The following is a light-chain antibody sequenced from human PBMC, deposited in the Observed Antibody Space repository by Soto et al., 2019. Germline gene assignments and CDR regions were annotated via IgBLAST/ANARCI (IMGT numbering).Light chain of an antibody. CDR3: QKNCKTPWL. CDR1: QGISNY. Sequence: DIQMTQSPSSLSASFGDRVTITCRARQGISNYLAWYHQKPGTVPKRLISAASTLQTGVPCRFSGGGSVTVFPLTISSLKAEDVATYYCQKNCKTPWLFGHGIKVDIK. CDR2: AAS. J-gene: IGKJ1*01. V-gene: IGKV1-27*01.